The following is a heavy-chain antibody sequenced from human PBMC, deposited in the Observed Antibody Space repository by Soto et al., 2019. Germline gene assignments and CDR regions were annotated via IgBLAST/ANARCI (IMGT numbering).Heavy chain of an antibody. CDR3: TKDPNHDFWSGYSGSGWCGP. Sequence: GGTLRRPCAVCGRRLSRCSMKGVRQTPGRGLEWVYSITGSGTCSYYADSVKGRFTISRDNGKISLYLEVYNLRVEYKAVYCCTKDPNHDFWSGYSGSGWCGPWDPGPLVTVSS. V-gene: IGHV3-21*01. D-gene: IGHD3-3*01. CDR1: GRRLSRCS. J-gene: IGHJ5*02. CDR2: ITGSGTCS.